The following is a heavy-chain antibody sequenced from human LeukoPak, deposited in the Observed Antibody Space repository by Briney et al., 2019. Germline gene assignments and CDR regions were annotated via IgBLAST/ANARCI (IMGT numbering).Heavy chain of an antibody. CDR1: GYTFTTFD. CDR2: INPNSGGT. D-gene: IGHD5-12*01. J-gene: IGHJ5*02. V-gene: IGHV1-2*02. CDR3: TKSDGGGYDFHP. Sequence: ASVKVSCKASGYTFTTFDIHWVRQAPGQGLEWMGWINPNSGGTKYAQKFQGRITMTRDTSISTAFMEVSRLRSDDTAVYYCTKSDGGGYDFHPWGQGTLVTVSS.